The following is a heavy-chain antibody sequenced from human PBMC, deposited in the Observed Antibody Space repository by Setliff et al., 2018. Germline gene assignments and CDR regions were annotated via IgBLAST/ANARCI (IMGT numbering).Heavy chain of an antibody. CDR3: ARGPGGWSSATSRYYFYMDV. Sequence: SVKVSCKAFGGTFSNSAINWVRQAPGQGLEWMGGIIPIRGAADYAQKFQGKVIITADGSTSTAYMELTSLRSDDAAVYYCARGPGGWSSATSRYYFYMDVWGKGTTVPVSS. CDR1: GGTFSNSA. CDR2: IIPIRGAA. V-gene: IGHV1-69*13. J-gene: IGHJ6*03. D-gene: IGHD6-19*01.